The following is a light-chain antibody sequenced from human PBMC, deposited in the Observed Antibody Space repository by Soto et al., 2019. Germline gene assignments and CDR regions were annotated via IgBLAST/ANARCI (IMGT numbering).Light chain of an antibody. CDR1: QGVRGGF. V-gene: IGKV3-20*01. Sequence: IVLTQSPATLSLSPGARVTLSCRASQGVRGGFLACYQQKPGQAPRLLIYGASRPATGIPDRFSGSGSGTDFTLTISSLAPEDFAVYFCQQYGTSPLTFGQGTKVEIK. J-gene: IGKJ1*01. CDR3: QQYGTSPLT. CDR2: GAS.